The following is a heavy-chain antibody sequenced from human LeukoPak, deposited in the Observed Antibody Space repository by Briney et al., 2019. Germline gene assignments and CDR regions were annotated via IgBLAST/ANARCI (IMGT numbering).Heavy chain of an antibody. Sequence: GGSLRLSCAASGFTFSDNWMHWVRQAPGKGLVWVSRINSDGRTTTYADSVKGRFTISRDNAKNTLYLQMNSLRAEDTAVYYCAMIKEGWGQGTLVTVSS. J-gene: IGHJ4*02. V-gene: IGHV3-74*01. D-gene: IGHD3-22*01. CDR1: GFTFSDNW. CDR2: INSDGRTT. CDR3: AMIKEG.